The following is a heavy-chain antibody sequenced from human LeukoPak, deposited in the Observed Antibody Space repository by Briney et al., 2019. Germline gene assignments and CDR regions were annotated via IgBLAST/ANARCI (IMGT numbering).Heavy chain of an antibody. J-gene: IGHJ5*02. Sequence: SETLSLTCAVYGGSFSGYYWSWIRQPPGKGLEWIGEINNSGSTNYNPSLKSRVTISVDTSKNQFSLKLSSVTAADTAVYYRARGRDTTIFGVVILYNWFDPWGQGTLVTVSS. CDR3: ARGRDTTIFGVVILYNWFDP. D-gene: IGHD3-3*01. CDR1: GGSFSGYY. CDR2: INNSGST. V-gene: IGHV4-34*01.